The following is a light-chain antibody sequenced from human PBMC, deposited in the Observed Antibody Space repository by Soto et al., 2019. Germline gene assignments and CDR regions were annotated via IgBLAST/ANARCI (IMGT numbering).Light chain of an antibody. Sequence: QSALTQPPSASGSPGQSVTISCTGTSSDTGDYNYVSWYQQHPGKALKLIIYEVSQRPSGVPDRFSGSKSGNTASLTVSGLQAEDEADYYCSSYVGSNNLVFGGGTKVTVL. J-gene: IGLJ2*01. CDR3: SSYVGSNNLV. V-gene: IGLV2-8*01. CDR1: SSDTGDYNY. CDR2: EVS.